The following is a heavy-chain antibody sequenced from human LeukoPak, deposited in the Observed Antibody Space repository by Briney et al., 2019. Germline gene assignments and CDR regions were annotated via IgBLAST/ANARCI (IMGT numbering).Heavy chain of an antibody. V-gene: IGHV4-34*01. D-gene: IGHD5-18*01. CDR3: ARGPFGYSYGRWGY. CDR2: INHSGST. CDR1: GGSFSGYY. Sequence: SETLSLTCAVYGGSFSGYYWSWIRQPPGKGLEWIGEINHSGSTNYNPSLKSRVTISVDTSKNQFSLKLSSVTAADTAVYYCARGPFGYSYGRWGYWGQGTLVTVSS. J-gene: IGHJ4*02.